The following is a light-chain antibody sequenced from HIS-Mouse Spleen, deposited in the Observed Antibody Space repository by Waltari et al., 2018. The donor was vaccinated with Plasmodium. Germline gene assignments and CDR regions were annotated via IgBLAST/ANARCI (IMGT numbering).Light chain of an antibody. J-gene: IGLJ1*01. V-gene: IGLV2-23*01. Sequence: QSALTQPASVSGSPGQSITISCPRTSSAVGSYNLVAWYQQHPGKAPKLMIYEGSKRPSGVSNRFSGSKSGNTASLTISGLQAEDEADYYCCSYAGSSTYVFGTGTKVTVL. CDR2: EGS. CDR1: SSAVGSYNL. CDR3: CSYAGSSTYV.